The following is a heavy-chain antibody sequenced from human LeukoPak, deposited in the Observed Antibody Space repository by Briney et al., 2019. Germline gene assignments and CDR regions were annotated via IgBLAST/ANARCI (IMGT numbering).Heavy chain of an antibody. CDR1: GYSFTSYW. Sequence: TTGGSLKLSCKGSGYSFTSYWIGGVRQVPGKGLEWMGIIYPSDSDTRYSPSFQGQVTISADKSISTAYLQWSSLKASDTAMYYCARQYSSDWYGPKTHYYYYGMDVWGKGTTVTVSS. CDR3: ARQYSSDWYGPKTHYYYYGMDV. CDR2: IYPSDSDT. J-gene: IGHJ6*04. D-gene: IGHD6-19*01. V-gene: IGHV5-51*01.